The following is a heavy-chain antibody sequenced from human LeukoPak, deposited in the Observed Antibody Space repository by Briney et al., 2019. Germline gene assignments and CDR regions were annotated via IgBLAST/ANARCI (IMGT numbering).Heavy chain of an antibody. Sequence: PGWSLRLSCAASGFTFSNYDMHWVRQAPGKGLEWVSFIGTVFDTSYPGSVKGRFTISRENAKNSVYLQMNSLRAGDTAVYYCARAGGSSGWYGFDPWGQGTLVTVSS. D-gene: IGHD6-19*01. J-gene: IGHJ5*02. CDR3: ARAGGSSGWYGFDP. CDR2: IGTVFDT. CDR1: GFTFSNYD. V-gene: IGHV3-13*04.